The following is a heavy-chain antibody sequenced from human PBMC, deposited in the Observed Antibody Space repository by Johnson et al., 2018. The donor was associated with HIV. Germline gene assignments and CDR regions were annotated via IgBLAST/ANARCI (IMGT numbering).Heavy chain of an antibody. Sequence: QVQLVESGGGLVQPGGSLRLSCAASGFTFSSYAMSWVRQAPGKGLEWVALISYDGTDKFYATSVKGRFTVSRDNSNNILFLQMSSLRSDDTAVYFCARVQRSGWFHTDAFDLWGQGTMVTVSS. CDR3: ARVQRSGWFHTDAFDL. V-gene: IGHV3-30*03. CDR2: ISYDGTDK. CDR1: GFTFSSYA. J-gene: IGHJ3*01. D-gene: IGHD6-19*01.